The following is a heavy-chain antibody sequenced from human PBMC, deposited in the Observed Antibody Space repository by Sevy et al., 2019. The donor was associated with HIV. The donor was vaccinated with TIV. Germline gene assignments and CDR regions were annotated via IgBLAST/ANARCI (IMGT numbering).Heavy chain of an antibody. CDR3: ARVEGGTSYYYYYGMDV. Sequence: GGSLRLSCAASGFTFSSYWMSWVRQAPGKGLEWVANIKQDGSEKYYVDSVKGRFTISRDNAKNSLSLQMYSLRAEDTAVYYCARVEGGTSYYYYYGMDVWGQGTTVTVSS. CDR1: GFTFSSYW. J-gene: IGHJ6*02. CDR2: IKQDGSEK. V-gene: IGHV3-7*01. D-gene: IGHD1-26*01.